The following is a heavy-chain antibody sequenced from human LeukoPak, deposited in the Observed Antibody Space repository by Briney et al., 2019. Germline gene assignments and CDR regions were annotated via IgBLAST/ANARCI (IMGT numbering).Heavy chain of an antibody. J-gene: IGHJ4*02. CDR1: GFSFNSYA. CDR2: ISGSGGST. D-gene: IGHD1-26*01. CDR3: AKDVGKWESLHFFDY. V-gene: IGHV3-23*01. Sequence: PGGSLRLSCVASGFSFNSYAMSWVRQAPGKRLEWVSTISGSGGSTYYADSVKGRFTISRDDSRNTLYLQMNSLRGDDTAVYYCAKDVGKWESLHFFDYWGQGTLVTVSS.